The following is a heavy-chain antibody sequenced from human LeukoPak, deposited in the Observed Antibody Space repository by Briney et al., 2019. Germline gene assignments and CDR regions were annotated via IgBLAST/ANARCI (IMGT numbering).Heavy chain of an antibody. V-gene: IGHV3-33*01. D-gene: IGHD3-9*01. CDR3: ARTMRPILTGYYSLDY. J-gene: IGHJ4*02. Sequence: GGSLRLSCAASGFXFSSYGIHWVRQAPGKGLEWVAVIWYDGSNKYYADSVKGRFTISRDNSKNTLYLQMNSLRAEDTAVYYCARTMRPILTGYYSLDYWGQGTLVTVSS. CDR2: IWYDGSNK. CDR1: GFXFSSYG.